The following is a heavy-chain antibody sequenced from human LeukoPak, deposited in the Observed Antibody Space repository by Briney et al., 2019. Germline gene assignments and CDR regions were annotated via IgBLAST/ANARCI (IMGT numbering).Heavy chain of an antibody. D-gene: IGHD6-13*01. CDR2: IFRIGST. CDR1: GFSITTGYY. Sequence: SETLSLTCTVSGFSITTGYYWAWIRQPPGRGLEWIGTIFRIGSTYYNPSLKSRVTISVDTSKNQFSLKLSSVTAADTALYYCARVIDVAAAGYFDSWGQGTQVTVSS. J-gene: IGHJ4*02. CDR3: ARVIDVAAAGYFDS. V-gene: IGHV4-38-2*02.